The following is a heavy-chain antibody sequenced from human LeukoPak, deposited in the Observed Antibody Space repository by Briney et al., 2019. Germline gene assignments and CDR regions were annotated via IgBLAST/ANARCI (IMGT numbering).Heavy chain of an antibody. Sequence: PSETLSLTCTVSGGSISSGNYYWSWIRQPAGKGLEWIGRIYTRGSTKYTPSLKSRVTMSVDTSKKQFSLKLTSVTAADMAVYFCARQFLVGSTFHAFDLWGQGTRVTVSS. V-gene: IGHV4-61*02. D-gene: IGHD1-26*01. CDR3: ARQFLVGSTFHAFDL. CDR1: GGSISSGNYY. CDR2: IYTRGST. J-gene: IGHJ3*01.